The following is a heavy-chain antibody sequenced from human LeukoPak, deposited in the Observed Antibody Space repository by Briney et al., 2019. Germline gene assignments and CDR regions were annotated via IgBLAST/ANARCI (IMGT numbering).Heavy chain of an antibody. D-gene: IGHD2-2*01. J-gene: IGHJ4*02. CDR1: GFTFSDYA. V-gene: IGHV3-23*01. CDR3: AKSGGLGSHCSSTNCLYYYDN. CDR2: ITDSGGDT. Sequence: QSGGSLRLSCAASGFTFSDYAMSWVRQAPGKGLEWFSGITDSGGDTYYADYVKGRFTISRDNSNNTLYLQMSSLRADDTAVYFCAKSGGLGSHCSSTNCLYYYDNWGQGTLVTVSS.